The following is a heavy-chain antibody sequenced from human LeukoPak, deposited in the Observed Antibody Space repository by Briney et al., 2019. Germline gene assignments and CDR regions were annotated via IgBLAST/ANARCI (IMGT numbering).Heavy chain of an antibody. J-gene: IGHJ6*03. CDR1: GYTFTGYY. Sequence: GASVKVSCKASGYTFTGYYMHWVRQGPGQGLEWMGWINPNSGGTNYAQKFQGRVTMTRDTSISTAYMELSRLRSDDTAVYYCARERYFTLLNYYCYMDVWGKGTTVTVSS. D-gene: IGHD3-9*01. CDR2: INPNSGGT. CDR3: ARERYFTLLNYYCYMDV. V-gene: IGHV1-2*02.